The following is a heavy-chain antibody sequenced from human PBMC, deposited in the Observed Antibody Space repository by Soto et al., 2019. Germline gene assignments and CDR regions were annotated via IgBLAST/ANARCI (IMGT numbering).Heavy chain of an antibody. V-gene: IGHV4-38-2*02. CDR3: ARVGAMAPEFHFDH. CDR2: LYHIGTT. Sequence: XETLSLSWTESDSSIVTSYYWGWIRQPPGGGLEWIGSLYHIGTTYYNPSLRSRATISVDTSKNQFFLQLTSLTAADTAVYYCARVGAMAPEFHFDHWGPGTLVTVSS. CDR1: DSSIVTSYY. J-gene: IGHJ4*02. D-gene: IGHD6-19*01.